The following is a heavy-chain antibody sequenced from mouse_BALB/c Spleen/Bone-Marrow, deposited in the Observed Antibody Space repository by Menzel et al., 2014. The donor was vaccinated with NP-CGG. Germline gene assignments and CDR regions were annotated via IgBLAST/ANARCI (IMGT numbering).Heavy chain of an antibody. Sequence: EVKVVESGPGLVKPSQTVSLTCTVTGISITTGNYRWSWIRQFPGNKLEWIGYIYYSGTITYNPSLTSRTTITRDTSKNQFFLEMNSLTDEDTATYYCARYDGYYFDYGGQGTTLTVSS. J-gene: IGHJ2*01. D-gene: IGHD2-3*01. CDR1: GISITTGNYR. V-gene: IGHV3-5*02. CDR2: IYYSGTI. CDR3: ARYDGYYFDY.